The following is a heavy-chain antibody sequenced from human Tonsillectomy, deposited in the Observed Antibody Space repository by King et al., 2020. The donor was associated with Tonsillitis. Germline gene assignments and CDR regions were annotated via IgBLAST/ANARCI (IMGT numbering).Heavy chain of an antibody. V-gene: IGHV3-33*08. CDR2: IWYDGSEK. Sequence: VQLVESGGGVVQPGRSLRRSCAASGFTFNGYGMHWVRQAPGKGLEWVALIWYDGSEKYYADSVKGRFTISRDNSNNMVYLQMNSLRVEDTALYYCARDSNRYSSYYGMDVWGQGTTVTVSS. D-gene: IGHD2-21*01. CDR3: ARDSNRYSSYYGMDV. J-gene: IGHJ6*02. CDR1: GFTFNGYG.